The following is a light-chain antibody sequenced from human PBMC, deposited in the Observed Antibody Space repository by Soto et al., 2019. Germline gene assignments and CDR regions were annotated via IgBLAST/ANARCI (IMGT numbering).Light chain of an antibody. Sequence: EIVMTQSPGTVSVSPGERATLSCRAGQSVSNKLAWYQHKPGQAPRLLIYGAITRASSIPPRFSGSGSGTEFTLTISSLQSEDFATYYCQQYNNWPLTFGGGTTVEIK. CDR1: QSVSNK. CDR3: QQYNNWPLT. J-gene: IGKJ4*01. V-gene: IGKV3-15*01. CDR2: GAI.